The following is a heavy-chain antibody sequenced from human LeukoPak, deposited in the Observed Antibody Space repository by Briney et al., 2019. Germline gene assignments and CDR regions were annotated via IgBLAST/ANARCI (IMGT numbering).Heavy chain of an antibody. CDR3: AKDLLTILEWFDP. Sequence: VASVKVSCKASGYTFTSYDINWVRQATGQGLEWMGWMNPNSGNTGYAQKFQGRVTMTRNTSISTAYMELSSLRSEDTAVYYCAKDLLTILEWFDPWGQGTLVTVSS. V-gene: IGHV1-8*01. J-gene: IGHJ5*02. D-gene: IGHD3-9*01. CDR2: MNPNSGNT. CDR1: GYTFTSYD.